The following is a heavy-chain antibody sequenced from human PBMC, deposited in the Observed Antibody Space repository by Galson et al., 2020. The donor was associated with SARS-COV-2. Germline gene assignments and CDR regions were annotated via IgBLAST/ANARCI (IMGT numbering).Heavy chain of an antibody. D-gene: IGHD6-25*01. Sequence: TGGSLRLSCVASGLTISNDWMNWVRQTPERGLEWVANISPHGSAERYVDSVKGRFTISRDNAKNSLFLQMNSLGGEDTAMYYCASWGSGYNYWGQGTLVTVSS. J-gene: IGHJ4*02. CDR2: ISPHGSAE. CDR3: ASWGSGYNY. V-gene: IGHV3-7*05. CDR1: GLTISNDW.